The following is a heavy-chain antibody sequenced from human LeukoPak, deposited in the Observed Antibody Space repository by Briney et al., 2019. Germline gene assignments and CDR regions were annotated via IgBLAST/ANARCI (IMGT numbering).Heavy chain of an antibody. CDR1: GYTFTDYY. CDR2: INPNSGDT. CDR3: ARRGAGTHFDY. V-gene: IGHV1-2*02. D-gene: IGHD6-19*01. J-gene: IGHJ4*02. Sequence: ASVKVSCKASGYTFTDYYMHWVRQAPGQGLEWMGWINPNSGDTYYAPKFQGRVTMTRDTSISTAYMELSSLRSEDTAVYYCARRGAGTHFDYWGQGTLVTVSS.